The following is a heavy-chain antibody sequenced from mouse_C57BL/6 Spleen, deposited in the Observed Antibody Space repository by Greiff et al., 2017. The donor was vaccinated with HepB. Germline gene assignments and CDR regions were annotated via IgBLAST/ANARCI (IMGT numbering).Heavy chain of an antibody. CDR1: GYTFTSYW. V-gene: IGHV1-72*01. D-gene: IGHD4-1*01. CDR2: IDPNSGGT. Sequence: VQLQQSGAELVKPGASAKLSCKASGYTFTSYWMHWVKQRPGRGLEWIGRIDPNSGGTKYNEKFKSKATLTVDKPSSTAYMQLSSLTSEDSAVYYCARRVVWDDYAMDYWGQGTSVTVSS. CDR3: ARRVVWDDYAMDY. J-gene: IGHJ4*01.